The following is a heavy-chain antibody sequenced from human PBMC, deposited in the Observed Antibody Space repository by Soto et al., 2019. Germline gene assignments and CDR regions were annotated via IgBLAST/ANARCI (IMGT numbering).Heavy chain of an antibody. V-gene: IGHV3-48*03. D-gene: IGHD3-22*01. Sequence: GGSLRLSCVGSGFTFSSYEMNWVRQAPGKGLEWVSNIRSSGRSINYADSVKGRFTISRDNAKNSLYLQMNSLRAEDAAVYYCTRVRDSNDYWGQGTLVTVSS. CDR3: TRVRDSNDY. J-gene: IGHJ4*02. CDR1: GFTFSSYE. CDR2: IRSSGRSI.